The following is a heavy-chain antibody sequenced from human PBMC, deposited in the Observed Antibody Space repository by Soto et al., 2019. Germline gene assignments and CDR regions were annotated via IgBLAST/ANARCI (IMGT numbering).Heavy chain of an antibody. J-gene: IGHJ4*02. CDR2: ISYSGSA. CDR1: GDSINSGAYY. D-gene: IGHD6-13*01. Sequence: QVQLQESGPGLVKPSQTLSLTCTVSGDSINSGAYYWSWIRQHQGKGLEWIGYISYSGSAYYNPSLKSRLTISLDPSKKQFSLKVNSVADADTAVYYGAREKTIEAGGMEASTIDHWGQETLVTVSS. V-gene: IGHV4-31*03. CDR3: AREKTIEAGGMEASTIDH.